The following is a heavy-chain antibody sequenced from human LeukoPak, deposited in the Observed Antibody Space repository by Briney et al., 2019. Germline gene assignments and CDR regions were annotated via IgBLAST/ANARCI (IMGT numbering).Heavy chain of an antibody. Sequence: GGSLRLSCAASGFTFSDYYMSWVRQTPGKGLEWGSAVSGGGDITYYADSVTGRFTISRDNSKDTLFLQMHSLRPGDTAVYYCVREDTPATANYWGQGTLVTISS. CDR2: VSGGGDIT. V-gene: IGHV3-23*01. CDR1: GFTFSDYY. D-gene: IGHD2-21*02. J-gene: IGHJ4*02. CDR3: VREDTPATANY.